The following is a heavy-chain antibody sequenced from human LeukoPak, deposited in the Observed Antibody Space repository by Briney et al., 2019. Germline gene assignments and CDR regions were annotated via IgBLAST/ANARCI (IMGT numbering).Heavy chain of an antibody. V-gene: IGHV3-15*01. CDR1: GFTFSDAW. Sequence: PGGSLRLSCAAYGFTFSDAWMTWVCQAPGKGLEWLGRIKTKTDGGTTDYAAPVKGRFTISRDDSRDTLYLQMNSLKTEDSAVYYCTSIFRDYWGQGTLVTVSS. D-gene: IGHD3-9*01. CDR2: IKTKTDGGTT. J-gene: IGHJ4*02. CDR3: TSIFRDY.